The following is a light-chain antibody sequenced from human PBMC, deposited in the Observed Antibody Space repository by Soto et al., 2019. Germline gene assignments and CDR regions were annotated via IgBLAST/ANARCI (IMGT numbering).Light chain of an antibody. J-gene: IGLJ2*01. Sequence: QSVLTQPPSASGTPGQRVTISCSGSNSNIGSNLVNWYQQLPGTAPKLLIYSYTQRPSGVPDRFSGSKPGTSASLAISGLQSEDEADYYCAVWDGSLNGVVFGGGTKVTVL. V-gene: IGLV1-44*01. CDR1: NSNIGSNL. CDR2: SYT. CDR3: AVWDGSLNGVV.